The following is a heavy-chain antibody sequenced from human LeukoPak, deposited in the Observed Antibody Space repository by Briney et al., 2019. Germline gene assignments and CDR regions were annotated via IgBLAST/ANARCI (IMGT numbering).Heavy chain of an antibody. CDR1: GYDFTNFW. CDR2: IFPGDSDT. J-gene: IGHJ4*02. V-gene: IGHV5-51*01. CDR3: ARRAGGYRSGGSCYYFDY. D-gene: IGHD2-15*01. Sequence: GESLKISCTGSGYDFTNFWIGWVRQMPGKGLEWMGIIFPGDSDTRYSPSFLGQVTISADKSINTAYLQWSSLKASDTAMYYCARRAGGYRSGGSCYYFDYWGQGTLVTVSS.